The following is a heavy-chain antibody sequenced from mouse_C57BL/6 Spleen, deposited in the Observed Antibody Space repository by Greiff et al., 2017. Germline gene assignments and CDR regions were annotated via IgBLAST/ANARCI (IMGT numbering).Heavy chain of an antibody. CDR3: ARERAYYSNYDY. J-gene: IGHJ2*01. CDR2: IDPNSGGT. V-gene: IGHV1-72*01. CDR1: GYTFTSYW. Sequence: QVQLQQPGAELVKPGASVKLSCKASGYTFTSYWMHWVKQRPGRGLEWIGRIDPNSGGTKYNEKFKSQATRTEANPSSTAYMQLSSLTSEDSAVYYCARERAYYSNYDYWGQGTTLTVSS. D-gene: IGHD2-5*01.